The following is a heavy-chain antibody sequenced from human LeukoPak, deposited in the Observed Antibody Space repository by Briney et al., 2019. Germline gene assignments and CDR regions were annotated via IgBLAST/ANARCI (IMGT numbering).Heavy chain of an antibody. D-gene: IGHD6-6*01. Sequence: PWGSLRLSCAASGFTFDDYAIHWVRQGPGKGLEWVSGISWNSGSIGYADSAKGRFTISRDNAKNSLYLQMNSLRAEDTAVYYCARDSGTVAARLYYYYMDVWGKRTTVTVSS. CDR2: ISWNSGSI. CDR3: ARDSGTVAARLYYYYMDV. CDR1: GFTFDDYA. V-gene: IGHV3-9*01. J-gene: IGHJ6*03.